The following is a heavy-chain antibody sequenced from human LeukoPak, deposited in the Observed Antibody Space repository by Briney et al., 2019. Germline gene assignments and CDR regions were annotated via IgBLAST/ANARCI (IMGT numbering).Heavy chain of an antibody. J-gene: IGHJ5*02. V-gene: IGHV3-7*03. CDR3: AKSVGATTS. Sequence: PGGSLRLSCAASGFTFSSYWMNWVRQAPGKGLEWVANIKEDGSENSYVDSVKGRFTISRDNAKNSLYLQMNSLRAEDTAVYYCAKSVGATTSWGQGTLVTVSS. CDR2: IKEDGSEN. D-gene: IGHD1-26*01. CDR1: GFTFSSYW.